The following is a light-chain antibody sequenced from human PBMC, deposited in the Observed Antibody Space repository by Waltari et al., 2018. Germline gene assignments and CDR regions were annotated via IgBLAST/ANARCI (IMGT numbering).Light chain of an antibody. CDR3: AAWDDSLNAWM. V-gene: IGLV1-44*01. J-gene: IGLJ3*02. CDR1: SSNVGPNY. Sequence: QSVLTQPPSTSGTPGQRDTISCSGSSSNVGPNYVSWYQQLLGTAPTLLIYNNNRRPSGVPDRCSGSKAGTSASRAISGLQSEDEADYYCAAWDDSLNAWMFGGGTKLTVL. CDR2: NNN.